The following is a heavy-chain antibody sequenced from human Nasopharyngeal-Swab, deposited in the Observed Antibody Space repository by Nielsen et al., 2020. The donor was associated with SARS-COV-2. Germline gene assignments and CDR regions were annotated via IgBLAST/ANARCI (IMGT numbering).Heavy chain of an antibody. Sequence: KSKTDGGPTDYAAPGPGRFTLSRDDSKNTLYLQMNSLKTEDTAVYYCTTLPRRHVLELFPYYYYGMDVWGQGTTVTVSS. V-gene: IGHV3-15*01. CDR2: KSKTDGGPT. D-gene: IGHD3-10*01. CDR3: TTLPRRHVLELFPYYYYGMDV. J-gene: IGHJ6*02.